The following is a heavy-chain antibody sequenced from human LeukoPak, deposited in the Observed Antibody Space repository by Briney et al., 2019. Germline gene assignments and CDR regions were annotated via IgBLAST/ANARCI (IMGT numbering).Heavy chain of an antibody. CDR2: MNPNSGNT. CDR1: GYTFTSYD. CDR3: ARVPTIFGVVIIRHYYYYGMDV. Sequence: ASVKVSCKASGYTFTSYDINWVRQATGQGLEWMGWMNPNSGNTGYAQKFQGRVTMTRNTSTSTAYMELSSLRSEDTAVYYCARVPTIFGVVIIRHYYYYGMDVWGQGTTVTVSS. V-gene: IGHV1-8*01. J-gene: IGHJ6*02. D-gene: IGHD3-3*01.